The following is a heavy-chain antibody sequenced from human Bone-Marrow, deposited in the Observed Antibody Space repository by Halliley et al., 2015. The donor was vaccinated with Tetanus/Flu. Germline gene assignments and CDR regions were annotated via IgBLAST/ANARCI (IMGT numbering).Heavy chain of an antibody. Sequence: TLSLTCAVYGESISDYSWNWIRQPPGEGLEWIAEINHRGSNNYNPSLKSRVTISLDTSKNQFSLTLSSVSVADTAVYYCARVGSKRPGGLGRYYYYAMDVWGQGTTVTVSS. CDR2: INHRGSN. D-gene: IGHD1-1*01. J-gene: IGHJ6*02. V-gene: IGHV4-34*01. CDR3: ARVGSKRPGGLGRYYYYAMDV. CDR1: GESISDYS.